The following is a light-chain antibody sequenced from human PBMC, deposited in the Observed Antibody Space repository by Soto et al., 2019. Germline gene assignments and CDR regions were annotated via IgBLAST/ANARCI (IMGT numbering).Light chain of an antibody. CDR3: QQYNSFPQT. CDR2: RAS. CDR1: QGISNY. Sequence: AIRMTQSPSSFSASTGDRVTITCRATQGISNYLAWYQQKPGKAPKLLIYRASVLESGVPSRFSGGGSGTNFSLTISYLQSEDFATYYCQQYNSFPQTFGQGTKLEIK. V-gene: IGKV1-8*01. J-gene: IGKJ2*01.